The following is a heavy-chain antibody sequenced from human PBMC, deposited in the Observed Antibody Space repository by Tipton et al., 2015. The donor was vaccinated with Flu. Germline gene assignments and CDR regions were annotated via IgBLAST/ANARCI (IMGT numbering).Heavy chain of an antibody. J-gene: IGHJ6*02. CDR3: ARDLWNDRRAYYYYGVDV. CDR1: GDSISTTIYY. D-gene: IGHD1-1*01. V-gene: IGHV4-39*07. CDR2: IYYSGTT. Sequence: LRLSCTVSGDSISTTIYYWGWVRQPPGKGLEWIGSIYYSGTTYYNPSLTSRVTISVDSSKNEFSLTLASLTAADTAVYYCARDLWNDRRAYYYYGVDVWDQGP.